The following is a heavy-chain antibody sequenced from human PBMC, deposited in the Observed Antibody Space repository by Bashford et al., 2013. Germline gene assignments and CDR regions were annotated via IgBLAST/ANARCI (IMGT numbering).Heavy chain of an antibody. CDR2: IYYSGSI. CDR3: ARGVLHFPTVTTLYYYYYMAV. D-gene: IGHD4-17*01. Sequence: SSETLSLTCAVSGYSISSSNWWGWIRQPPGKGLEWIGYIYYSGSIYYNPSLKSRVTMSVDTSKNQFSLKLSSVTAADTAVYYCARGVLHFPTVTTLYYYYYMAVWGKGTTVTVSS. J-gene: IGHJ6*03. CDR1: GYSISSSNW. V-gene: IGHV4-28*05.